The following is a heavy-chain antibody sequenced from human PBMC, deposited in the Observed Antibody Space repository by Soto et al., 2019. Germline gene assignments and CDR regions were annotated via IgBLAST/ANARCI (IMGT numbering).Heavy chain of an antibody. CDR3: GRGRRKVVDS. J-gene: IGHJ5*01. V-gene: IGHV4-30-2*01. CDR1: GDSISSGGYS. CDR2: TYHSGST. Sequence: PSETLSLTCAVSGDSISSGGYSWSWLRQPPGKGLEWIGHTYHSGSTHYNPSLKSRVTISVDRSKNQFSLNLNSVTAADTAFYYCGRGRRKVVDSWGQGILVTVSS.